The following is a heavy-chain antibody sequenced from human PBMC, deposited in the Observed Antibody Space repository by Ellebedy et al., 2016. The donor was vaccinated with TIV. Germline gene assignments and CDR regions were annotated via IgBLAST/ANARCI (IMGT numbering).Heavy chain of an antibody. CDR3: AGGYGDYRY. D-gene: IGHD4-17*01. Sequence: SETLSLTCTVSGGSISSDLYYWSWIRQPPGKGPEWIGYIYDTGSTFYNPSLKSRLIISLDMSKNQFSLRLSSVTAADTAMYYCAGGYGDYRYWGQGTLVTVTS. CDR2: IYDTGST. V-gene: IGHV4-30-4*08. J-gene: IGHJ4*02. CDR1: GGSISSDLYY.